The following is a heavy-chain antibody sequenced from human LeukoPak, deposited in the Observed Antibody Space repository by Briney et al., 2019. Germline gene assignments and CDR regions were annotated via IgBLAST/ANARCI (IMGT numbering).Heavy chain of an antibody. CDR1: GFTFSSYS. J-gene: IGHJ5*02. CDR3: ARDPTGIGENWFDP. Sequence: PGGSLRLSCAASGFTFSSYSMNWVRQAPGKGLEWVSSISSSSSYIYYADSVKGRFTISRDNAKNSLYLQMNSLRAEDTAVYYCARDPTGIGENWFDPWGQGTLVTVSS. CDR2: ISSSSSYI. D-gene: IGHD3-10*01. V-gene: IGHV3-21*01.